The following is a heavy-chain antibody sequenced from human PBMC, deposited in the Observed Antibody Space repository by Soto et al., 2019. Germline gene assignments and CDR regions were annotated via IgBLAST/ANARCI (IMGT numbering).Heavy chain of an antibody. D-gene: IGHD3-3*02. J-gene: IGHJ6*02. CDR2: IKQDGSEK. Sequence: GGSLRLSCAASGFTSSSYWMTWVRQAPGKGLEWVANIKQDGSEKYYVDSVKGRFTISRDNAKNSLYLQMNSLRAEDSAVYYCAREYAFLEWLLKENYYYYGMDVWGQGTTVTVSS. V-gene: IGHV3-7*01. CDR1: GFTSSSYW. CDR3: AREYAFLEWLLKENYYYYGMDV.